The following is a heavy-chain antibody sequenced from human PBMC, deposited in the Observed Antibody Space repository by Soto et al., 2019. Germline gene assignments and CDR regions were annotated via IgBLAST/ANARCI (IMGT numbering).Heavy chain of an antibody. D-gene: IGHD4-17*01. Sequence: SETLSLTCAVSGGSISSGGYSWSWIRQPPGKGLEWIGYIYHSGSTYYNPSLKSRVTISVDRSKNQFPLKLSSVTAADTAVYYCARDRSGEFDYWGQGTLVTVSS. V-gene: IGHV4-30-2*01. CDR3: ARDRSGEFDY. CDR2: IYHSGST. CDR1: GGSISSGGYS. J-gene: IGHJ4*02.